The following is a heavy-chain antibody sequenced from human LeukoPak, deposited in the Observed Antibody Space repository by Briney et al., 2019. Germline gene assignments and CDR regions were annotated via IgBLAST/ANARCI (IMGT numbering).Heavy chain of an antibody. V-gene: IGHV3-21*01. Sequence: GGALRLSCAASGFTLSSYSMNCVRQAPGKGREWVSSISSSSSYIYYADSVKGRFTISRDNAKNSLYLQMNSLSAEARAVYYCATRNWFDPWGQGTLVTVSS. CDR1: GFTLSSYS. J-gene: IGHJ5*02. CDR3: ATRNWFDP. CDR2: ISSSSSYI.